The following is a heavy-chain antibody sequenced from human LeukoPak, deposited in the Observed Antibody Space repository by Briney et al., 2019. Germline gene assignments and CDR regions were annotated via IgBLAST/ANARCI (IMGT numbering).Heavy chain of an antibody. CDR2: IYYSGST. J-gene: IGHJ4*02. D-gene: IGHD3-22*01. CDR1: GGSMSSHY. Sequence: SETLSLTCKVSGGSMSSHYWSWIRQPPGKGLEWIGDIYYSGSTNYNPSLNSRVTISLDTSKNQFSVNLRSVTAADTAVYYCARDDRSGYSTLGYWGQGTLVTVSS. CDR3: ARDDRSGYSTLGY. V-gene: IGHV4-59*11.